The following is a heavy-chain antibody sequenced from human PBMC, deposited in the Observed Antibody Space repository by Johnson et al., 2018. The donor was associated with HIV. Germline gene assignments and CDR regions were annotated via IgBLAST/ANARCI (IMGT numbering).Heavy chain of an antibody. Sequence: MQLVESGGGLVQPGGSLRLSCAASGFTVSSNYMSWVRQATGKGLEWVSVIYSCGSTYYADSVKGRFTISKDNSKNTLYLQINSLRAEGTAVYFCASSRDGCKGENAFDSWGEGTMVTVSS. CDR1: GFTVSSNY. V-gene: IGHV3-66*01. CDR2: IYSCGST. CDR3: ASSRDGCKGENAFDS. J-gene: IGHJ3*02. D-gene: IGHD5-24*01.